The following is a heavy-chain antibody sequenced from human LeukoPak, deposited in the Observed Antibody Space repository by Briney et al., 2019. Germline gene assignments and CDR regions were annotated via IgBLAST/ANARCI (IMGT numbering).Heavy chain of an antibody. CDR2: IKQDGSEK. D-gene: IGHD3-10*02. CDR3: ARHLANVRWGVNPRWFDP. V-gene: IGHV3-7*01. Sequence: GGSLRLSCSASGFTFSTYWMSWVRQAPGKGLEWVANIKQDGSEKYYVDSMKGRFTISRDNAKNSLYLQMNSLRAEDTAVYHCARHLANVRWGVNPRWFDPWGQGTLATVSS. CDR1: GFTFSTYW. J-gene: IGHJ5*02.